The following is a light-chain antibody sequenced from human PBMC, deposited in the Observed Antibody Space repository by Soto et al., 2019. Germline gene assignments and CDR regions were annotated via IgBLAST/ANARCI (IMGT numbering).Light chain of an antibody. CDR2: EAS. V-gene: IGKV1-27*01. CDR1: QDISNY. CDR3: QKYNDALRT. J-gene: IGKJ1*01. Sequence: QMTQSPSSLSASVGDRVTITCRASQDISNYLAWYQQKPGGAPKLLIYEASTLQSGVPSRFSGSGSGADFTLTISSLQPEDVAIYYCQKYNDALRTFGQGTRVEMK.